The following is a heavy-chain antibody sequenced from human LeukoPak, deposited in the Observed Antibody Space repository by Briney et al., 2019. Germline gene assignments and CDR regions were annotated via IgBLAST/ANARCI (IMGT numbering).Heavy chain of an antibody. Sequence: SGPTPVNPTQTLTLTCTFSGFSLSAPQVAVGWIRQPPGKALEFLALTYWGDDKRFSSSLRSRLTITSDASKNQVVLTVANLDPVDTATYYCAHKPAQKNYFDPWGQGTLVTVSS. CDR3: AHKPAQKNYFDP. D-gene: IGHD1-7*01. CDR1: GFSLSAPQVA. J-gene: IGHJ5*02. CDR2: TYWGDDK. V-gene: IGHV2-5*02.